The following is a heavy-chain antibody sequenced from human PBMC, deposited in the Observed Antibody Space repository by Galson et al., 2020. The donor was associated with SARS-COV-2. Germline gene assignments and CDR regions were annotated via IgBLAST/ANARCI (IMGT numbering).Heavy chain of an antibody. CDR1: GFTFSNHW. D-gene: IGHD7-27*01. J-gene: IGHJ4*02. CDR2: IYSEGSST. CDR3: ARGDMGNDYFDY. V-gene: IGHV3-74*01. Sequence: GGSLRLSCAVSGFTFSNHWMHWVRQAPGKGLVWVSRIYSEGSSTSYADSVKGRFTISGDNAKNTLYLQMNSLRAEDTAVYYCARGDMGNDYFDYWGQGTQVTVSS.